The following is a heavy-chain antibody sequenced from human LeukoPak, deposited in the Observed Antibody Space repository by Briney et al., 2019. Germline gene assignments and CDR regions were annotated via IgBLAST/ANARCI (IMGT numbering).Heavy chain of an antibody. CDR1: GGTFSSYA. D-gene: IGHD2-15*01. V-gene: IGHV1-69*05. Sequence: ASVKVSCKASGGTFSSYAISWVRQAPGQGLEWMGRIIPIFGTANYAQKFQGRVTITTNESTSTAYMELSSLRSEDTAVYYCARDMVGYCSGGSCWFDPWGQGTLVTVSS. CDR2: IIPIFGTA. CDR3: ARDMVGYCSGGSCWFDP. J-gene: IGHJ5*02.